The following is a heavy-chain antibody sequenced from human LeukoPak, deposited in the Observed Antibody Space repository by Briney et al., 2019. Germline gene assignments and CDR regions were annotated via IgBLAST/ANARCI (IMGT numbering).Heavy chain of an antibody. CDR2: IYYNGNS. V-gene: IGHV4-39*02. Sequence: SDTLSLTCTVSCGSITNPTYHWGWVRQPPWKGLEWIGSIYYNGNSYYNLDLKSRLTLSIDTSNNQFSLKLESVTAADTAVYYCTSEYSSSPAYWGQGTLVTVSS. CDR3: TSEYSSSPAY. D-gene: IGHD6-6*01. J-gene: IGHJ4*02. CDR1: CGSITNPTYH.